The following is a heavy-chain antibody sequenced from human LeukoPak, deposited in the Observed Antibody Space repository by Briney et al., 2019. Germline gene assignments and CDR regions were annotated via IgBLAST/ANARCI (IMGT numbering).Heavy chain of an antibody. CDR3: AKRFSSGWDFDY. CDR2: ISYDGSNK. V-gene: IGHV3-30*18. D-gene: IGHD6-19*01. J-gene: IGHJ4*02. Sequence: GRSLRLSCAASGFTFSSYGVHWVRQAPGKGLEWVAVISYDGSNKYYVDSVKGRFTISRDNSKNTLYLQMNSLRVEDTAVYYCAKRFSSGWDFDYWGQGTLVTVSS. CDR1: GFTFSSYG.